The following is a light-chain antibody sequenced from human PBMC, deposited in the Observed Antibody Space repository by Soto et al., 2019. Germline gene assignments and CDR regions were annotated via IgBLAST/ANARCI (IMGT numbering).Light chain of an antibody. CDR2: GAS. V-gene: IGKV3-20*01. Sequence: EIVLTQSPGTLSLSPGERATLSCRASQSVSSSYLAWYQQKPGQAPRLLIYGASIRATGIPDRFSGSGSGTDFNLTISRLEPEDFAVYYCQQYGSSPWTLTFGGGTKVEIK. CDR1: QSVSSSY. J-gene: IGKJ4*01. CDR3: QQYGSSPWTLT.